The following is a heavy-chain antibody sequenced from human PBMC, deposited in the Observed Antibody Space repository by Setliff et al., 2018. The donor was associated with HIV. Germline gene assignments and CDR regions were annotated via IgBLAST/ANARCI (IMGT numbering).Heavy chain of an antibody. CDR3: ATDNGPSYSMDV. Sequence: PWGSLRLSCVASGFTFNNAWMNWVRQAPGKGLEWLGRIKKSSDGGKTDDASPVKGRFTISRDDSKNTLYLQMNSLKIEDTAVYFCATDNGPSYSMDVWGQGTTVTVSS. D-gene: IGHD2-21*01. CDR2: IKKSSDGGKT. CDR1: GFTFNNAW. V-gene: IGHV3-15*01. J-gene: IGHJ6*02.